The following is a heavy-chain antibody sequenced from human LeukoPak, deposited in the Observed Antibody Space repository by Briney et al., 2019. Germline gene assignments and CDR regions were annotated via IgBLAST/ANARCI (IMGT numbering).Heavy chain of an antibody. J-gene: IGHJ4*02. Sequence: PGGSLRLSCAASGFIVRSNYMSWVRQAPGKGLEWVSIIYSSGNTYYADSVKGRFTISRDKSKNTLYLQMNSLRAEDTAVYYCARVETSKGYYFDYWGQGTLVTVSS. CDR1: GFIVRSNY. CDR2: IYSSGNT. CDR3: ARVETSKGYYFDY. V-gene: IGHV3-66*01.